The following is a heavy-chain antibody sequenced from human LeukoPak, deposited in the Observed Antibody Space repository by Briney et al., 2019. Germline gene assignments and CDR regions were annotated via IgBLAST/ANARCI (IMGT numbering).Heavy chain of an antibody. CDR3: AKFAQRYCSGGSCHPFDY. J-gene: IGHJ4*02. V-gene: IGHV3-23*01. D-gene: IGHD2-15*01. CDR1: GLTFSSYG. Sequence: GGSLRLSCAASGLTFSSYGMSWVRQAPGKGLEWVSAIGVIGGTTYYADSVKGRFTISRDNSKNTLHLQMNSLRAEDTAAYYRAKFAQRYCSGGSCHPFDYWGQGTLVTVSS. CDR2: IGVIGGTT.